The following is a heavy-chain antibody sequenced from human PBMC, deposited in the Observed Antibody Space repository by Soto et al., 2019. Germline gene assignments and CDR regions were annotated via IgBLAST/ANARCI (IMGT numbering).Heavy chain of an antibody. CDR1: GGSISSNNW. Sequence: QVQLQESGPGLVKPSGTLSLTCAVSGGSISSNNWWSWVRQAPGPGLEWIGDIFHSGSTNYNPSLKSRVTISVAKSKNQFSLKLSSVTAADTAMYYCARLFCSSSSCLTPSWFDPWGQGTLVTVSS. D-gene: IGHD2-2*01. CDR3: ARLFCSSSSCLTPSWFDP. CDR2: IFHSGST. J-gene: IGHJ5*02. V-gene: IGHV4-4*02.